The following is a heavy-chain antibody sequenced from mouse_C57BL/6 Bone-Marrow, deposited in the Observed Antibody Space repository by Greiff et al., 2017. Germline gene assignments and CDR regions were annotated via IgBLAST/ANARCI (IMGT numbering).Heavy chain of an antibody. J-gene: IGHJ1*03. CDR3: ARESYYGSSYDWYFDV. CDR1: GYTFTSYW. Sequence: QVQLQQPGAELVRPGSSVKLSCKASGYTFTSYWMDWVKQRPGQGLEWIGNIYPSDSETHYNQKFKDKATLTVDKSSSTAYMQLSSLTSEDAAVYYCARESYYGSSYDWYFDVWGTGTTVTVSS. CDR2: IYPSDSET. V-gene: IGHV1-61*01. D-gene: IGHD1-1*01.